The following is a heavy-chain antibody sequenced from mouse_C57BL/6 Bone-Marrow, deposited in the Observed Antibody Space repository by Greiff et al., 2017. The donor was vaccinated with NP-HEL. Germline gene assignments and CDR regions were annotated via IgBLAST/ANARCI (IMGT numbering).Heavy chain of an antibody. V-gene: IGHV3-3*01. CDR1: GFSINSDCY. CDR2: TFYSGIT. D-gene: IGHD2-10*02. CDR3: ARGYGNYEGYYAMDY. J-gene: IGHJ4*01. Sequence: EVQLQESGPSLVRPSQTLSLTCTVTGFSINSDCYWIWIRQFPGNKLEYIGYTFYSGITYYNPSLESRTYITRDTSKNQFSLKLSSVTTEDTATYYCARGYGNYEGYYAMDYWGQGTSVTVSS.